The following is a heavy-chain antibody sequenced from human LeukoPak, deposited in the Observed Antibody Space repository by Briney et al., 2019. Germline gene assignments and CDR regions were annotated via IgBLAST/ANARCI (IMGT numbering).Heavy chain of an antibody. CDR3: AKDSAFYYIDV. J-gene: IGHJ6*03. D-gene: IGHD3-10*01. CDR1: GFIFRNYA. Sequence: GGSLRLSCVTSGFIFRNYAMHWIRQAPGKGLEWEAFIRYNGNNQYYADSVKGRFTISRDNSKNTLYLQMNSLKGDDTAVYYCAKDSAFYYIDVWGKGTTVIISS. CDR2: IRYNGNNQ. V-gene: IGHV3-30*02.